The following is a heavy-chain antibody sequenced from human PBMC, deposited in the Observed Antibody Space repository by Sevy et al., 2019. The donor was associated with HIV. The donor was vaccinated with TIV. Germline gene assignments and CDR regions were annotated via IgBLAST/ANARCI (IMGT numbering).Heavy chain of an antibody. CDR2: IWYDGSNK. D-gene: IGHD6-19*01. Sequence: GGSLRLSCAASGFSFSGYGMHWVRQVPGKGLEWVAIIWYDGSNKDYVDSVKGRFTISRDNSKNTLYLQMNSLRAEDTAVYYCAREGIAVAGIGYYFDYWGHGTLDTVSS. CDR3: AREGIAVAGIGYYFDY. V-gene: IGHV3-33*01. CDR1: GFSFSGYG. J-gene: IGHJ4*01.